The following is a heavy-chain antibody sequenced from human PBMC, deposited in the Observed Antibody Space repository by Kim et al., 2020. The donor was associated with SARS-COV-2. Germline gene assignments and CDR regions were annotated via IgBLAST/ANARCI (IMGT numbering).Heavy chain of an antibody. Sequence: ADSGKGRFTISRDNSENTLYLQMNSLRAEDTAVYYCARDPTGDWNYYFDYWGQGTLVTVSS. J-gene: IGHJ4*02. V-gene: IGHV3-33*01. D-gene: IGHD1-7*01. CDR3: ARDPTGDWNYYFDY.